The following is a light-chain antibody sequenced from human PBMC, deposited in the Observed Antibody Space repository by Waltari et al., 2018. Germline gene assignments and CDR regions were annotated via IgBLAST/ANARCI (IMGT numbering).Light chain of an antibody. Sequence: QSALTQPRSVSGSPGQSVTISCTGNSGDVGGYNYVSWYQHHPGKAPNLIIYYVDKRPSGVPDRFSGSKSGNTASLTISGLQSDDEADFYCCSYAGDYSLVFGTGTKVTVL. CDR3: CSYAGDYSLV. J-gene: IGLJ1*01. V-gene: IGLV2-11*01. CDR2: YVD. CDR1: SGDVGGYNY.